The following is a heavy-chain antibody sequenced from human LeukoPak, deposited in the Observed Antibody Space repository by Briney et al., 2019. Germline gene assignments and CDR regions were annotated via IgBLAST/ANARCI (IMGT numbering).Heavy chain of an antibody. CDR2: IYYSGST. CDR1: GGSISSGDYY. J-gene: IGHJ4*02. Sequence: SQTLSLTCTVSGGSISSGDYYWSWIRQPPGKGLEWIGYIYYSGSTYYNPPLKSRVTISVDTSKNQFSLKLSSVTAADTAVYYCARVSLDCSSTSCYTLFDYWGQGTLVTVSS. D-gene: IGHD2-2*02. V-gene: IGHV4-30-4*08. CDR3: ARVSLDCSSTSCYTLFDY.